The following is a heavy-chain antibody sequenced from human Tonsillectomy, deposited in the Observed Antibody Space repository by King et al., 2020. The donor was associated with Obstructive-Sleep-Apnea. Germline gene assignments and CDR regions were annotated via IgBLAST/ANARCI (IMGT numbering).Heavy chain of an antibody. Sequence: QLQESGSGLVKPSQTLSLTCAVSGGSISSGGYSWSWIRQPPGKGLEWIGYIYHSGSTYYNPSLKSRVTISVDRSKNQFSLKLSSVTAADTAVYYSARGRNGYAFDIWGQGTMVTVSS. V-gene: IGHV4-30-2*01. CDR2: IYHSGST. CDR1: GGSISSGGYS. CDR3: ARGRNGYAFDI. D-gene: IGHD2-8*01. J-gene: IGHJ3*02.